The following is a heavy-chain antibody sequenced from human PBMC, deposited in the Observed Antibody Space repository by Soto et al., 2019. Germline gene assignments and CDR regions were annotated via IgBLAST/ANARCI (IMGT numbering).Heavy chain of an antibody. CDR1: GYTFTGYY. CDR3: ARSDSITIFGVVGIDP. J-gene: IGHJ5*02. D-gene: IGHD3-3*01. Sequence: ASVKVSCKASGYTFTGYYMHWVRQAPGQGLEWMGWINPNSGGTNYAQKFQGRVTMTRDTSISTAYMELSRLRSDDTAVYYCARSDSITIFGVVGIDPWGQGTLVTVSS. V-gene: IGHV1-2*02. CDR2: INPNSGGT.